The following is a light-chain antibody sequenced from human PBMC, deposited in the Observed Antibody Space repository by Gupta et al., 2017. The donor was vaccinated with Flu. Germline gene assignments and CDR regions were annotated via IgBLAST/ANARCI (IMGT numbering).Light chain of an antibody. CDR3: QQSFRVPLT. J-gene: IGKJ4*01. CDR1: QNIGTY. V-gene: IGKV1-39*01. Sequence: DRQMTQSPSSLSASVGDTVIITCRASQNIGTYLNWYRQIPGKAPDLLIYDASSLQSGVPSRFSGSGSGTDFTLTISTLRPEDFATYYCQQSFRVPLTFGGGTKVEMK. CDR2: DAS.